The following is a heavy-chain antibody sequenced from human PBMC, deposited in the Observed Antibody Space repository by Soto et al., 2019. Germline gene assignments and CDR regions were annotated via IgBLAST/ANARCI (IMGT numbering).Heavy chain of an antibody. Sequence: SVSNAWMNWVRQAPGKGLEWVGRIKSKTDGGTTDYAAPVKGRFTISRDDSKNTLYLQMNSLKTEDTAVYYCTIDRGEDVLDYWGQGTLVTVSS. CDR2: IKSKTDGGTT. V-gene: IGHV3-15*07. CDR3: TIDRGEDVLDY. D-gene: IGHD3-10*01. J-gene: IGHJ4*02. CDR1: SVSNAW.